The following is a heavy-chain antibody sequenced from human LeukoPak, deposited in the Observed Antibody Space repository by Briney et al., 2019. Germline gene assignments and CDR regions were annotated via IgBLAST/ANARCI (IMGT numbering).Heavy chain of an antibody. V-gene: IGHV4-34*01. CDR3: ARGLYNCDY. D-gene: IGHD5-24*01. CDR2: VNHSGRT. Sequence: SETLSLTCAVYGGSFSDYWWTWIRQSPGKGLEWIGEVNHSGRTNYNPSLKSRVTISVDTSKNQFSLKLSSVTAADTAVYYCARGLYNCDYWGQGTLVTVSS. CDR1: GGSFSDYW. J-gene: IGHJ4*02.